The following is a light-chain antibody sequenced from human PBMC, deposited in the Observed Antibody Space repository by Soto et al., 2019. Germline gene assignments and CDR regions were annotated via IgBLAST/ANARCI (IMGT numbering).Light chain of an antibody. CDR1: QSVSSSY. CDR2: GAS. J-gene: IGKJ2*01. V-gene: IGKV3-20*01. CDR3: QQSDNSLYT. Sequence: EIVLTQSPGTLSLSPGERATLSCRSSQSVSSSYLAWYQQKHGQAPSLLISGASSRATGIPDRFSGSGSGTDFTITISRFEPEDVAVYYCQQSDNSLYTFGHGNQLE.